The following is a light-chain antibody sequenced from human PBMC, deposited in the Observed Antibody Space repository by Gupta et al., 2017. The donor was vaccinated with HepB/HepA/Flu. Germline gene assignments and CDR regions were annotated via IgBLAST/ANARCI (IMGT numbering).Light chain of an antibody. V-gene: IGKV3-15*01. CDR2: GAS. CDR3: QQYNNWPET. Sequence: VTSQPPPTLSVSPGERATLSCRASQSVSSNLAWYQQKPGQAPRLLIYGASTRATGIPARFSGSGSGTEFTLTISSLQSEDFAVYYCQQYNNWPETFGQGTKVEIK. J-gene: IGKJ1*01. CDR1: QSVSSN.